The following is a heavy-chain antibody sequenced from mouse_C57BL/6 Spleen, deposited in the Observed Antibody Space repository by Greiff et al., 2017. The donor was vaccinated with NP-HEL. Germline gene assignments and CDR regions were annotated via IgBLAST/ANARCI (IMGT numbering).Heavy chain of an antibody. D-gene: IGHD2-3*01. J-gene: IGHJ3*01. CDR1: GFTFSDYY. Sequence: EVQGVESGGGLVQPGGSLKLSCAASGFTFSDYYMYWVRQTPEKRLEWVAYISNGGGSTYYPDTVKGRFTISRDNAKNTRYLQMSRLKSEDTAMYYCVNDGYLLAYWGQGTLVTVSA. V-gene: IGHV5-12*01. CDR3: VNDGYLLAY. CDR2: ISNGGGST.